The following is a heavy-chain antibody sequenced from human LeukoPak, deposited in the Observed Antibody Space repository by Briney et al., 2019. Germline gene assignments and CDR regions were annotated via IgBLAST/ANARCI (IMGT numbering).Heavy chain of an antibody. V-gene: IGHV3-7*01. Sequence: PGGSLRLSCAASGFTFSLYYMSWVRQAPGKGLEWVANIKQDGSERNYVDSAKGRFTISRDNAKNSLYLQMNSLRAEDTAVYYCARELNWNLGYWGQGTLVTVSS. CDR2: IKQDGSER. D-gene: IGHD1-1*01. CDR3: ARELNWNLGY. CDR1: GFTFSLYY. J-gene: IGHJ4*02.